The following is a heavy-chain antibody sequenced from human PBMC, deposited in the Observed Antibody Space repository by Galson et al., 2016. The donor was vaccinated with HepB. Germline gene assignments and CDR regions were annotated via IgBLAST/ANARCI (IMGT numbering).Heavy chain of an antibody. D-gene: IGHD6-13*01. J-gene: IGHJ4*02. CDR3: ARAPAVGYSSSASFDY. V-gene: IGHV3-23*01. Sequence: SLRLSCAASGFTFSTHAMSWVRQAPGKGLEWVSVITGSGGYTNSADSVKGRFTISRDNAKNSLYLQMNSLRAEDTAVYYCARAPAVGYSSSASFDYWGQGTLVTVSS. CDR1: GFTFSTHA. CDR2: ITGSGGYT.